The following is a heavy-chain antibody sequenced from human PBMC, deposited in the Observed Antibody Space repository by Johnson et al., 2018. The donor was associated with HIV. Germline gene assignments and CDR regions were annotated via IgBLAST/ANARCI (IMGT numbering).Heavy chain of an antibody. J-gene: IGHJ3*02. V-gene: IGHV3-30*04. CDR2: ISYDASNK. Sequence: VQLVESGGGVVQPGKSLRLSCAASGFIFSNYPMHWVRQAPGKWLEWVAVISYDASNKYYADYVKGRFTISRDNSKNTLYLQMNSLRTEDTAVYYCARVRGGTGHGAFDIWGQGTMVTVSS. CDR1: GFIFSNYP. CDR3: ARVRGGTGHGAFDI.